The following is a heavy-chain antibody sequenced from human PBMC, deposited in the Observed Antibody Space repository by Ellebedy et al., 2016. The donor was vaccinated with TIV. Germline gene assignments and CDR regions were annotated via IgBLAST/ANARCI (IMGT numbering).Heavy chain of an antibody. V-gene: IGHV3-13*01. CDR1: GFTFSRHD. J-gene: IGHJ4*02. CDR3: ARLGVIAAAGASDY. D-gene: IGHD6-13*01. CDR2: ITSAGDT. Sequence: PGGSLRLSCAASGFTFSRHDMHWVCQPTGKGLEWVSGITSAGDTYYLGSVKGRFIISRDSAKNSLYLQMNSLRAEDTAVYYCARLGVIAAAGASDYWGQGTLVIVSS.